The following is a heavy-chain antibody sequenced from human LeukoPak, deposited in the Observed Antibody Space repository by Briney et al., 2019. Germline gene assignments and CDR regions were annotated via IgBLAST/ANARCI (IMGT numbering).Heavy chain of an antibody. J-gene: IGHJ5*02. D-gene: IGHD3-9*01. Sequence: SETLSLTCTVSGGSISSYYWSWIRQPPGKGLEWIGYIYYSGSTNYNPSLKSGVTISVDTSKNQFSLKLSSVTAADTAVYYCARDLGNLGWLWSGWLDPWGQGTLVTVSS. CDR3: ARDLGNLGWLWSGWLDP. V-gene: IGHV4-59*01. CDR2: IYYSGST. CDR1: GGSISSYY.